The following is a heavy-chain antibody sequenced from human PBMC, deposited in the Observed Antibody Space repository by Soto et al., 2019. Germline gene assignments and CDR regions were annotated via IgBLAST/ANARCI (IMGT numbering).Heavy chain of an antibody. CDR1: GGSISSGGYY. CDR2: IYYSGST. CDR3: ARSVLAAENWFDP. D-gene: IGHD2-15*01. Sequence: QVQLQESGPGLVKPSQTLSLTCTVSGGSISSGGYYWSWIRQHPGKGLEWIGYIYYSGSTYYNPSLTSRVTISVDTSKNQFSLKLSSVTAADTAVYYCARSVLAAENWFDPWGQGTLVTVSS. V-gene: IGHV4-31*03. J-gene: IGHJ5*02.